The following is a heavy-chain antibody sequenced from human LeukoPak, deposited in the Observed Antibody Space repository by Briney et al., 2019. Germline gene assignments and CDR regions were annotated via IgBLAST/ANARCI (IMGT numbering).Heavy chain of an antibody. J-gene: IGHJ5*02. V-gene: IGHV4-59*01. CDR1: GGSIGTNY. Sequence: SETLSLTCTVSGGSIGTNYWSWIRQPPGKGLEWIGYIYYSGGSTNYNPSLKSRVTISVDTSKNQFSLNLSSVTAADTAAYYCARDYSNYGFDPWGQGTLVTVSS. CDR2: IYYSGGST. CDR3: ARDYSNYGFDP. D-gene: IGHD4-11*01.